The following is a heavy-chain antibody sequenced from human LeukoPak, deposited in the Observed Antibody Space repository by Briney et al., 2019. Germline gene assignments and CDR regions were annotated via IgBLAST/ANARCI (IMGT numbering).Heavy chain of an antibody. D-gene: IGHD3-16*01. V-gene: IGHV1-58*01. CDR3: ARVPPGGIRFDY. J-gene: IGHJ4*02. CDR2: IVVGSDNT. CDR1: GFTFSSSA. Sequence: GASVKVSCKASGFTFSSSAVQWVRQARGQRLEWIGWIVVGSDNTNYAQKFQERVTITRDMSTSTAYMELSRLRSEDTAVYYCARVPPGGIRFDYWGQGTLVTVSS.